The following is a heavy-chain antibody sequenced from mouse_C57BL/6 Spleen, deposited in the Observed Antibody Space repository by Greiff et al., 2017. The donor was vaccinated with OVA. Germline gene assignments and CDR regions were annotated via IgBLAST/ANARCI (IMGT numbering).Heavy chain of an antibody. CDR2: INPNNGGT. Sequence: VQLQQSGPELVKPGASVKISCKASGYTFTDYYMNWVKQSHGKSLEWIGDINPNNGGTSYNQKFKGKATLTVDKSSSTAYMELRSLTSEDSAVYYCAPTVVPSWFAYWGQGTLVTVSA. J-gene: IGHJ3*01. V-gene: IGHV1-26*01. CDR3: APTVVPSWFAY. CDR1: GYTFTDYY. D-gene: IGHD1-1*01.